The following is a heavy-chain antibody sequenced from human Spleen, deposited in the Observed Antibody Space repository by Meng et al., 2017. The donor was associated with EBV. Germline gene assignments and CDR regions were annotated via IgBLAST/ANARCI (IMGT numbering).Heavy chain of an antibody. CDR3: ATWWGKGYY. CDR1: GGPFDCYS. CDR2: INHSGNT. Sequence: QVELPHLGAGLLKPSETLSLTCDVYGGPFDCYSWTWIRQPPGKGLEWIGEINHSGNTNYNPSLKSRVTISVDTSKRQFSLKLTSMTAADTAVYYCATWWGKGYYWGQETLVTVSS. J-gene: IGHJ4*02. D-gene: IGHD2-8*02. V-gene: IGHV4-34*01.